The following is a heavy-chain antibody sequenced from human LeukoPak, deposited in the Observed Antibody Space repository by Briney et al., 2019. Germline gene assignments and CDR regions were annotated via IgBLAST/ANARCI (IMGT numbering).Heavy chain of an antibody. CDR2: IWYDGSNK. CDR3: AGDPYGDYVLDY. CDR1: GFTFSSYG. D-gene: IGHD4-17*01. J-gene: IGHJ4*02. V-gene: IGHV3-33*01. Sequence: PGGSLRLSCAASGFTFSSYGMHWVRQAPGKGLEWVAVIWYDGSNKYYADSVKGRFTTSRDNSKNTLYLQMNSLRAEDTAVYYCAGDPYGDYVLDYWGQGTLVTVSS.